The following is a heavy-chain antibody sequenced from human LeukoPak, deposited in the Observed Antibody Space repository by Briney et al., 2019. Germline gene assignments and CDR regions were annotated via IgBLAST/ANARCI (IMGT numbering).Heavy chain of an antibody. D-gene: IGHD3-9*01. CDR3: ARDRYMSI. V-gene: IGHV3-23*01. J-gene: IGHJ4*02. Sequence: GGSLRLSCAASGFTFSTFAMIWVRQPPGKGLEWVSSIFQGGGEIHYADSVRGRFAISRDNSKSTLFLQMNSLRAEDTAVYFCARDRYMSIWGQGILVTVSS. CDR1: GFTFSTFA. CDR2: IFQGGGEI.